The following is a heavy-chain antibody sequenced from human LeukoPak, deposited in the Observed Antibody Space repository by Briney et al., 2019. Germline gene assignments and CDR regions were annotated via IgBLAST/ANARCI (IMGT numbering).Heavy chain of an antibody. CDR2: IPGSGVST. V-gene: IGHV3-23*01. D-gene: IGHD3-22*01. CDR1: GFTFSSHA. J-gene: IGHJ4*02. CDR3: AKDRDSSAYYTDYYFDY. Sequence: GGSLRLSCAASGFTFSSHAMSWVRQAPGKGLAWVSSIPGSGVSTYYADSVTGRFTMSRDNSKNTLYLQMNSLRAEDTAVYYCAKDRDSSAYYTDYYFDYWGQGTLVTVSS.